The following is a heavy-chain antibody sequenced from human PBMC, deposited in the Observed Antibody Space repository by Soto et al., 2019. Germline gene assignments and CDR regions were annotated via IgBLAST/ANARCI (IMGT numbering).Heavy chain of an antibody. D-gene: IGHD1-26*01. CDR1: GFTFSSYS. Sequence: EVQLVESGGGLVQPGGSLRLSCAASGFTFSSYSMHWVRQAPGKGLVWVSHINSDGSSTSYADSVKGRFTISRDNAKNTLYLQMNRLRAEDTAVYYCARARYSGSFGGAFDIWGQGTMVTVSS. CDR2: INSDGSST. V-gene: IGHV3-74*01. CDR3: ARARYSGSFGGAFDI. J-gene: IGHJ3*02.